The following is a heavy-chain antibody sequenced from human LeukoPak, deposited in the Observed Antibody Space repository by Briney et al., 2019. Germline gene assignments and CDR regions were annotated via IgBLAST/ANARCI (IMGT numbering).Heavy chain of an antibody. V-gene: IGHV4-59*01. Sequence: SETLSLTCTVSGGSISSYYLSWIRQPPGKGLEWIGYIYYSGSTNYNPSLKSRVTISVDTSKNQFSLKLSSVTAADTAVYYCARDFDPWGQGTLVAVSS. J-gene: IGHJ5*02. CDR2: IYYSGST. CDR3: ARDFDP. CDR1: GGSISSYY.